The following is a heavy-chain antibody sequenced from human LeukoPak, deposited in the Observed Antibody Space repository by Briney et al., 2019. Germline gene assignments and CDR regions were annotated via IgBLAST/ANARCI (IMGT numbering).Heavy chain of an antibody. Sequence: GGSLRLSCAASGFTFSNAWMSWVRQAPGKGLEWVANIKQDGSEKYYVDSVKGRFTISRDNAKNSLYLQMISLRAEDTAVYYCARWRCSSTSCFEDYWGQGTLVTVSS. D-gene: IGHD2-2*01. J-gene: IGHJ4*02. CDR2: IKQDGSEK. V-gene: IGHV3-7*01. CDR1: GFTFSNAW. CDR3: ARWRCSSTSCFEDY.